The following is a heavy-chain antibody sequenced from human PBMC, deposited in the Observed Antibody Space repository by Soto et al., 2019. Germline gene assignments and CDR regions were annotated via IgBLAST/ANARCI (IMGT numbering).Heavy chain of an antibody. J-gene: IGHJ6*02. CDR3: ARGGYSRVLGYYYYYGMDV. V-gene: IGHV3-48*03. D-gene: IGHD6-25*01. CDR2: ISSSGSTI. Sequence: GGSLRLSCAASGFTFSSYEMNWVRQAPGKGLEWVSYISSSGSTIYYVDSVKGRFTISRDNAKNSLYLQMNSLRAEDTAVYYCARGGYSRVLGYYYYYGMDVWGQGTTVTVSS. CDR1: GFTFSSYE.